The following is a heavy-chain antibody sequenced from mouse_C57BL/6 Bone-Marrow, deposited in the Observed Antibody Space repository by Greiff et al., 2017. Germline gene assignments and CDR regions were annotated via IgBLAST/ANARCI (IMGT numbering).Heavy chain of an antibody. CDR3: ARLQERRYFDY. CDR1: GFTFSSYT. V-gene: IGHV5-9*01. Sequence: DVMLVESGGGLVKPGGSLKLSCAASGFTFSSYTMSWVRQTPEKRLEWVATISGGGGNTYYPDSVKGRFTISRDNAKNTLYLQMSSLRSEDTAVYYCARLQERRYFDYWGQGTTLTVSS. J-gene: IGHJ2*01. CDR2: ISGGGGNT.